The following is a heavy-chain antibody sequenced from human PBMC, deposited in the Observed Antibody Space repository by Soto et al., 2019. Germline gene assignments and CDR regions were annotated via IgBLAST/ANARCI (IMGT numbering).Heavy chain of an antibody. D-gene: IGHD2-2*01. Sequence: GGSLRLSCAASGFTFSSYSMNWVRQAPGKGLEWVSSISSSSSYIYYADSVKGRFTISRDNAKNSLYLQMNSLRAGDTAVYYCARDVSEYCSSTSCYDYYYYMDVWGKGTTVTVSS. CDR1: GFTFSSYS. CDR3: ARDVSEYCSSTSCYDYYYYMDV. J-gene: IGHJ6*03. CDR2: ISSSSSYI. V-gene: IGHV3-21*01.